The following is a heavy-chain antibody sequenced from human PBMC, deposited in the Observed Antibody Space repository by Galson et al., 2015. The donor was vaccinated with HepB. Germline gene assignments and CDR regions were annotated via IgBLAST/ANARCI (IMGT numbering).Heavy chain of an antibody. CDR2: IYPGDSDT. D-gene: IGHD3-16*01. J-gene: IGHJ3*02. V-gene: IGHV5-51*01. Sequence: QSGAEVKKPGESLKISCKGSGYSFTSYWIGWVRQMPGKGLEWMGIIYPGDSDTRYSPSFQGQVTISADKSISTAYLQWSSLKASDTAMYYCARLGLGGAVANQNDAFDIWGQGTMVTVSS. CDR1: GYSFTSYW. CDR3: ARLGLGGAVANQNDAFDI.